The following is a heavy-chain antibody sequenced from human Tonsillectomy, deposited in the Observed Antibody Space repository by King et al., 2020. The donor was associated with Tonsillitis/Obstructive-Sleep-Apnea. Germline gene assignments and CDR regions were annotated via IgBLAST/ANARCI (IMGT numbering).Heavy chain of an antibody. V-gene: IGHV3-30*18. J-gene: IGHJ6*02. Sequence: VQLVESGGGVVQPGRSLRLSCAASGFTFRSYGMHWVRQAPGKGLEWVAVISYDGSDKYSADPVKGRFTISRDNSKNTLYLQMNSLRAEDTAVYYCAKDLYQLLYPYYYYGMDVWGQGTTVTVSS. CDR1: GFTFRSYG. CDR3: AKDLYQLLYPYYYYGMDV. CDR2: ISYDGSDK. D-gene: IGHD2-2*02.